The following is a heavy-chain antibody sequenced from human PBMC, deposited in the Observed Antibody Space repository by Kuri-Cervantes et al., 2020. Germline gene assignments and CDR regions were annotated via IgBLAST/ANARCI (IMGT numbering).Heavy chain of an antibody. CDR2: IYYSGST. CDR3: ARGVGPNWFDP. J-gene: IGHJ5*02. CDR1: GGSVSSGSYY. V-gene: IGHV4-30-4*08. Sequence: LRLSCTVSGGSVSSGSYYWSWIRQPPGKGLEWIGFIYYSGSTYYNPSLKSRVTISVDTSKNQFSLKLSSVTAADTAVYYCARGVGPNWFDPWGQGTLVTVSS. D-gene: IGHD3-16*01.